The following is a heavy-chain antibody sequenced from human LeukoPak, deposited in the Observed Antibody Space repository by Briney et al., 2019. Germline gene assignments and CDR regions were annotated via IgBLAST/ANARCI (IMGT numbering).Heavy chain of an antibody. CDR3: AKVHSSGYYSAEYFQH. CDR2: LNSDGSST. V-gene: IGHV3-74*01. CDR1: GFXFSSYW. J-gene: IGHJ1*01. Sequence: GGSLRLSCAASGFXFSSYWMHWVRQAPGKGLLWVSRLNSDGSSTRYADSVKGRFTISRDNSKNTLYLQMNSLRAEDTAVYYCAKVHSSGYYSAEYFQHWGQGTLVTVSS. D-gene: IGHD3-22*01.